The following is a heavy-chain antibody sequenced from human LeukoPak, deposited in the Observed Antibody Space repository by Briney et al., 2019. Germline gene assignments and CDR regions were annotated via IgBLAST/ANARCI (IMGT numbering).Heavy chain of an antibody. CDR3: ARRGNYDFWSGYYDDAFDI. CDR2: ISYDGSNK. Sequence: PGRSLRLSCAASGFTFSSYAMHWVRQAPGKGLEWVAVISYDGSNKYYADSVKGRFTISRDNSKNTLYLQMNSLRAEDTAVYYCARRGNYDFWSGYYDDAFDIWGQGTMVTVSS. J-gene: IGHJ3*02. D-gene: IGHD3-3*01. CDR1: GFTFSSYA. V-gene: IGHV3-30*04.